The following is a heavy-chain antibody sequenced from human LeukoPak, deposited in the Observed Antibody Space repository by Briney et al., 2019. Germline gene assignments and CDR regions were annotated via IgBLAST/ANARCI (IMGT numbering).Heavy chain of an antibody. CDR3: VTTGYDFWSGYYVDY. Sequence: GGSLRLSCAASGFTFSSYWMSWVRQAPGKGLEWVANIKQDGSEKYYVDSVKGRYTISRDNAKNSLYLQMNSLRAEDTAVYYCVTTGYDFWSGYYVDYWGQGTLVTVSS. J-gene: IGHJ4*02. D-gene: IGHD3-3*01. V-gene: IGHV3-7*01. CDR1: GFTFSSYW. CDR2: IKQDGSEK.